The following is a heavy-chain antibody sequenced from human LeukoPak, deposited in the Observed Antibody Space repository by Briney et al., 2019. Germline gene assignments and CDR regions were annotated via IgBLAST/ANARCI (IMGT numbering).Heavy chain of an antibody. V-gene: IGHV5-51*03. CDR2: IYPGDSDT. D-gene: IGHD3-22*01. CDR3: ARRGLYYYDSSGYYYVIDY. J-gene: IGHJ4*02. CDR1: GYSFTSYW. Sequence: GESLKISCKGSGYSFTSYWIGWVRQMPGKGLEWMGIIYPGDSDTRYSPSFQGQVTISADKSISTAYLQWSSLKASDTAMYYCARRGLYYYDSSGYYYVIDYWGQGTLATVSS.